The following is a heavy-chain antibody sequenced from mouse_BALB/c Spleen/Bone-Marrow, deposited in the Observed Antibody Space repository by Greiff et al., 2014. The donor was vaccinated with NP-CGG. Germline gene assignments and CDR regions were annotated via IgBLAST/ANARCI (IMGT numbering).Heavy chain of an antibody. CDR3: ARWGLRSDY. CDR2: INPSTGYT. Sequence: QVQLQQSGAELAKPGASVKMSCKASGYTFTSYWMHWVKQRPGQGLEWIGYINPSTGYTEYNQKFKDKATLTADKSSSTAYMQLSSLTSEDSAVYYCARWGLRSDYRGQGTTLTVSS. V-gene: IGHV1-7*01. CDR1: GYTFTSYW. D-gene: IGHD2-4*01. J-gene: IGHJ2*01.